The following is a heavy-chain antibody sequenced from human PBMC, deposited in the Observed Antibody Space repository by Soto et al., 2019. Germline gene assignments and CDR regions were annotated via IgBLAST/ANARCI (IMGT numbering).Heavy chain of an antibody. CDR1: GGSISSGGYY. CDR3: ARVGAFGELFYFDH. CDR2: IYYSGST. Sequence: SETLSLTCTVSGGSISSGGYYWSWIRQHPGKGLEWIGYIYYSGSTYYNPSLKSRVTISVDTSKNQFSLKLSSVTAADTAVYYCARVGAFGELFYFDHWGQGTLVTVSS. V-gene: IGHV4-31*03. D-gene: IGHD3-10*01. J-gene: IGHJ4*02.